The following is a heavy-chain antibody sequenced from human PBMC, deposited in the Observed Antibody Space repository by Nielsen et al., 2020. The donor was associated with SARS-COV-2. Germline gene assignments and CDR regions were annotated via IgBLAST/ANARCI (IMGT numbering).Heavy chain of an antibody. D-gene: IGHD5-24*01. CDR1: GFTFSSYA. J-gene: IGHJ4*02. V-gene: IGHV3-64*04. CDR2: ISSNGGST. Sequence: GESLKISCSASGFTFSSYAMHWVRQAPGKGLEYVSAISSNGGSTYYADSVKGRFTISRDNAKNTLYLQMNSLRAEDTAVYYCARGEATRQWGQGTLVTVSS. CDR3: ARGEATRQ.